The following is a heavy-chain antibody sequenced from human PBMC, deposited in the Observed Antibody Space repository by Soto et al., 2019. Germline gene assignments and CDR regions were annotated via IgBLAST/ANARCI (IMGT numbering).Heavy chain of an antibody. V-gene: IGHV3-30*18. D-gene: IGHD4-4*01. CDR1: GFTFSLYG. J-gene: IGHJ4*02. CDR2: ISYEGRNK. CDR3: AKGRDSTLLRWQYFDN. Sequence: EGSLRLSCAVSGFTFSLYGMHWIRQAPGKGLEWVAFISYEGRNKYYADSVKGRFTISRDNSKNTVSLEMDSLRPEDTAVYYCAKGRDSTLLRWQYFDNWGQGTQVTVSS.